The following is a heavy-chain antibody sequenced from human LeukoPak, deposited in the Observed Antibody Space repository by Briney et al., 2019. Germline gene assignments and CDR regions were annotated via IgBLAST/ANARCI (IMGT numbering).Heavy chain of an antibody. CDR2: IAYDGSNE. V-gene: IGHV3-30*04. D-gene: IGHD3-3*01. J-gene: IGHJ4*02. CDR1: GFNFNNYG. CDR3: ARLSGSVTIFGVVDYFDY. Sequence: GGSLRLSCVVSGFNFNNYGMHWVRQAPGKGLDWVASIAYDGSNENYAESVKGRFTISRDNSKNTLYLQLSSLTAEDTAVYYCARLSGSVTIFGVVDYFDYWGQGSLVTVSS.